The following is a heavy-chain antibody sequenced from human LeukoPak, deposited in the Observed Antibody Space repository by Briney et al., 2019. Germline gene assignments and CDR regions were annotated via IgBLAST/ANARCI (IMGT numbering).Heavy chain of an antibody. V-gene: IGHV3-7*03. D-gene: IGHD7-27*01. J-gene: IGHJ4*02. CDR3: ARLKNWGSPDY. CDR2: IKVDGSEK. CDR1: GFTFSSYG. Sequence: GGSLRLSCAASGFTFSSYGMHWVRQAPGKGLEWVANIKVDGSEKYYVDSVKGRFTISRDNAENSLYLQMNSLRAEDTAVYYCARLKNWGSPDYWGQGTLVTVSS.